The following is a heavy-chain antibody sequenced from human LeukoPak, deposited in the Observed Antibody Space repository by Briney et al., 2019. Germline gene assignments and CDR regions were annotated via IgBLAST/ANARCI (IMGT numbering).Heavy chain of an antibody. CDR3: AKAVDLATISVDI. Sequence: PGGSLRLSCAASGFTFDSYGMNWVRQAPGKGLEWVSGISDSGVYTYYADSVKGRFTISRDNSKNTLYLVMNSLRVDDTAVYYCAKAVDLATISVDIWGQGTMVTVSS. CDR2: ISDSGVYT. CDR1: GFTFDSYG. V-gene: IGHV3-23*01. J-gene: IGHJ3*02. D-gene: IGHD5-24*01.